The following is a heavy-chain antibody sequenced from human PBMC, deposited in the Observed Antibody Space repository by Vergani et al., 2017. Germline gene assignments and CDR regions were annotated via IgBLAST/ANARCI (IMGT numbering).Heavy chain of an antibody. CDR1: GFTFGDYA. D-gene: IGHD3-10*01. CDR2: IRSKAYGGTT. Sequence: EVQLVESGGGLVQPGRSLRLSCTASGFTFGDYAMSWFRQAPGKGLEWVGFIRSKAYGGTTEYAASVKGRFTIARDNSKNTLYLKMNSRRAEDTAVYYCAKEGRGAFDIWGQGTMVTVSS. J-gene: IGHJ3*02. V-gene: IGHV3-49*03. CDR3: AKEGRGAFDI.